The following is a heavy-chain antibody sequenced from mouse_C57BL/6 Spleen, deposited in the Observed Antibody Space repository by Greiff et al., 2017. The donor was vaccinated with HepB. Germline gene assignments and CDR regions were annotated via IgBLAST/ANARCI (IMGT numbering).Heavy chain of an antibody. J-gene: IGHJ2*01. CDR3: ARVEYYGSSYCVH. D-gene: IGHD1-1*01. CDR2: ISYDGIH. Sequence: EVQLVESGPGLVKPSQSLSLTCSVTGYSITSGYYWNWIRQFPGNKLEWMSYISYDGIHNYNPSLKNRIYIARTTSKKQCFLKLNYVTTEDTATYYCARVEYYGSSYCVHWGHGTTCSVSS. CDR1: GYSITSGYY. V-gene: IGHV3-6*01.